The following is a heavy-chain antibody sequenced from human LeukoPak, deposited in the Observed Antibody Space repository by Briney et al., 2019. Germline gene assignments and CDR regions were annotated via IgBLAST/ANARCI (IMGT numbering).Heavy chain of an antibody. Sequence: GGSLRLSCAASGFTVSSNFMAWVRQAPGKGLEWVGRIRSKVNNYATDYAASVRGRFIISRDDSKNTAYLQMNSLKTEDTAVYYCGLLWFAPGWGQGTLVTVSS. CDR2: IRSKVNNYAT. J-gene: IGHJ4*02. V-gene: IGHV3-73*01. CDR1: GFTVSSNF. CDR3: GLLWFAPG. D-gene: IGHD5-18*01.